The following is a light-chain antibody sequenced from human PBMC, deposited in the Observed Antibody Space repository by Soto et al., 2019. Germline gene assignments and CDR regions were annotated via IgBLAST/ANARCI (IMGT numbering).Light chain of an antibody. Sequence: EIVMTQSPATLSVSPGERATLSCRASQSVGSNLAWYQQKPGQAPRLLIYGASTRATGIPARFSGSGSGTEFTLTISSLHSEDFAVYYCQQYNNWPDFTFGPGTKVDVK. CDR3: QQYNNWPDFT. CDR2: GAS. J-gene: IGKJ3*01. CDR1: QSVGSN. V-gene: IGKV3-15*01.